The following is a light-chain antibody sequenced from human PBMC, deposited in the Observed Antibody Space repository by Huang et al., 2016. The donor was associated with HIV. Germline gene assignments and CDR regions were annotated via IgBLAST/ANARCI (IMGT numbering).Light chain of an antibody. CDR3: QQSYSMPPT. J-gene: IGKJ5*01. CDR2: AAS. Sequence: DIQMTQSPSSLSASVGDRVTITCRASQSITSYLNWYQQKPGKAPKLLIYAASSVQSGVPSRFSGSGSGTDFTLTINSLQREDFATYYCQQSYSMPPTFGQGTRLEMK. V-gene: IGKV1-39*01. CDR1: QSITSY.